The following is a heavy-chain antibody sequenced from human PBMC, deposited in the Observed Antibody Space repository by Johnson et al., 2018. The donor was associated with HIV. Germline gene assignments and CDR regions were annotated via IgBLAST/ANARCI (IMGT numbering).Heavy chain of an antibody. CDR1: GFTFSSYA. CDR2: ISYDGSNK. CDR3: ARDWNNWNYWVPDAFDI. V-gene: IGHV3-30*04. J-gene: IGHJ3*02. D-gene: IGHD1-7*01. Sequence: QMLLVESGGGVVQPGRSLRLSCAASGFTFSSYAMHWVRQAPGKGLEWVAVISYDGSNKYYADSVKGRFTISRDNSKNTLYLQMNSLRAEDTAVYYCARDWNNWNYWVPDAFDIWGQGTMVTVSS.